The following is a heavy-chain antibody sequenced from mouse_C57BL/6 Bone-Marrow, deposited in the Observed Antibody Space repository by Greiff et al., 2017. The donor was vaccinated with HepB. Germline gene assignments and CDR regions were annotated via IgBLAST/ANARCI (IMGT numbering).Heavy chain of an antibody. CDR2: IYPGDGDT. CDR1: GYAFSSYW. J-gene: IGHJ4*01. CDR3: ARSGRQLRPSMDY. D-gene: IGHD3-2*02. Sequence: VQVVESGAELVKPGASVKISCKASGYAFSSYWMNWVKQRPGKGLEWIGQIYPGDGDTNYNGKFKGKATLTADKSSSTAYMQLSSLTSEDSAVYFCARSGRQLRPSMDYWGQGTSVTVSS. V-gene: IGHV1-80*01.